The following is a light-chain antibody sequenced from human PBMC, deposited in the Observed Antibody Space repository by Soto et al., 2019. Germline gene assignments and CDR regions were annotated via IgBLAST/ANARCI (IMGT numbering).Light chain of an antibody. J-gene: IGKJ4*01. CDR2: KAS. V-gene: IGKV1-5*03. CDR3: QQYNRYSPLT. Sequence: DIQMTQSPSTLSASVGDRVTITCRASQSISSRLAWYQQKPGKAPKLLIYKASNLESGVPSRFSGSGSGTEFTLTISSLPPDDFATYYCQQYNRYSPLTFGEGTKVEIK. CDR1: QSISSR.